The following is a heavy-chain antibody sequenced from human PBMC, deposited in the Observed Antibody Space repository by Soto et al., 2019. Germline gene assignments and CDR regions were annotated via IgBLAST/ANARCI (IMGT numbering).Heavy chain of an antibody. CDR3: ARDHRGMDV. CDR1: GFTFSSYG. V-gene: IGHV3-33*01. CDR2: IWYDGSNK. J-gene: IGHJ6*02. Sequence: ESGGGVVQPGRSLRLSCAASGFTFSSYGMHWVRQAPGKGLEWVAVIWYDGSNKYYADSVKGRFTISRDNSKNTLYLQMNSLRAEDTAVYYCARDHRGMDVWGQGTTVTVSS.